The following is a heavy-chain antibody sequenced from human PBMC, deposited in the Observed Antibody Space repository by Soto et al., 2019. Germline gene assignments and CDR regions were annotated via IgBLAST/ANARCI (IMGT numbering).Heavy chain of an antibody. Sequence: QAQLVESGGGVVQPGRSLRLSCAASGFAFSSYGMHWVRQAPGTGLEWVAGRSYDGSLQHYAGSVKGRFTISRDNSKNVVFLKISSLRAEDTAVYYCVSDRGYGHASVPYSWGQGTLVSVSS. V-gene: IGHV3-30*03. CDR2: RSYDGSLQ. CDR1: GFAFSSYG. J-gene: IGHJ4*02. CDR3: VSDRGYGHASVPYS. D-gene: IGHD5-18*01.